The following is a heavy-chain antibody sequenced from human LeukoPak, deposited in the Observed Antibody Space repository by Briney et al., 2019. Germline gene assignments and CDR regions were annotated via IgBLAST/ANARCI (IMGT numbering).Heavy chain of an antibody. CDR1: GYSISSGYY. D-gene: IGHD5-12*01. CDR3: AGQYTGYDAFDY. V-gene: IGHV4-38-2*02. CDR2: IYHSGRT. J-gene: IGHJ4*02. Sequence: SETLSLTCTVSGYSISSGYYWGWIRQPPGKGLEWIGSIYHSGRTFYNPSLKSRVTISVDTSKNQFSLKLTSVTAADTAVYYCAGQYTGYDAFDYWGQGTLVTVSS.